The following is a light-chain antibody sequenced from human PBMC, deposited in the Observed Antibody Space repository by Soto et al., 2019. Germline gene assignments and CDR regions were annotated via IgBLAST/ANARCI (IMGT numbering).Light chain of an antibody. CDR2: AAS. Sequence: DIQMTQSPSTLSASVGDRVTITCRASQSIKSWLAWYQQKPGKVPKLLIYAASYLEGGVPSRFNGSQAGTEFTLTINSLQPDDFATYYCQQYNTYNMYSFGQGTKLEIK. CDR3: QQYNTYNMYS. V-gene: IGKV1-5*03. J-gene: IGKJ2*03. CDR1: QSIKSW.